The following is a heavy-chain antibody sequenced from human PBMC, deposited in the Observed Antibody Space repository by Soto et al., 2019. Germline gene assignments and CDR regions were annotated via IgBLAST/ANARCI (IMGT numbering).Heavy chain of an antibody. Sequence: GASVKVSCKASGGTFSSYAISWVRQAPGQGLEWMGGIIPIFGTANYAQKFQGRVTITADESTSTAYMELSSLRSEDTAVYYCALGYDSSGYYYRYYFDYWGQGTLVTVSS. CDR2: IIPIFGTA. D-gene: IGHD3-22*01. V-gene: IGHV1-69*13. J-gene: IGHJ4*02. CDR3: ALGYDSSGYYYRYYFDY. CDR1: GGTFSSYA.